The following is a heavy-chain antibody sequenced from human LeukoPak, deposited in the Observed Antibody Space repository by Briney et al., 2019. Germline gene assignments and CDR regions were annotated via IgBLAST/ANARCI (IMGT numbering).Heavy chain of an antibody. CDR1: GYTFTSYG. V-gene: IGHV1-18*01. CDR2: ISAYNGNT. Sequence: ASVKVSCKASGYTFTSYGISWVRQAPGQGLEWMGWISAYNGNTNYAQKLQGRVTMTTDTSTSTAYMELRSLRSDDTAVYYCARYGSGSYSLYYYYYMDVWGKGTTVTVSS. D-gene: IGHD3-10*01. CDR3: ARYGSGSYSLYYYYYMDV. J-gene: IGHJ6*03.